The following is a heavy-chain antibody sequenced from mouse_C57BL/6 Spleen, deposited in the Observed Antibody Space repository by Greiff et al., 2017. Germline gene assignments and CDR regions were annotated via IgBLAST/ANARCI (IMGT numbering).Heavy chain of an antibody. CDR2: IWSGGST. Sequence: QVQLQQSGPGLVQPSQSLSITCTVSGFSLTSYGVHWVRQSPGKGLEWLGVIWSGGSTDYNAAFISRLSISKDNSKSQVFFKMNSLQADDTAIYYCARPYYSNYEDYAMDYWGQGTSVTVSS. CDR3: ARPYYSNYEDYAMDY. D-gene: IGHD2-5*01. V-gene: IGHV2-2*01. CDR1: GFSLTSYG. J-gene: IGHJ4*01.